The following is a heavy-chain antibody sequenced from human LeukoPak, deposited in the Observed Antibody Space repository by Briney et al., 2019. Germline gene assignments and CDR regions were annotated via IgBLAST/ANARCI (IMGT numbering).Heavy chain of an antibody. J-gene: IGHJ4*02. CDR2: IYYSGST. CDR3: ARVGSGWFRFDY. D-gene: IGHD6-19*01. V-gene: IGHV4-31*03. CDR1: GGSISSGGYY. Sequence: SETLSLTCTVSGGSISSGGYYWSWLRQHPGRGLEWIGYIYYSGSTYYNPSLKSRVTISVDTSKNQFSLKLSSVTAADTAVYYCARVGSGWFRFDYWGQGTLVTVSS.